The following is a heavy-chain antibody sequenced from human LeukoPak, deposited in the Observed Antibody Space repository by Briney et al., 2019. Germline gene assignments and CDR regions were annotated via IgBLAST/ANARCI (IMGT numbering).Heavy chain of an antibody. CDR3: ARRGVIAAAGPERGYFDY. CDR2: INPNSGGT. J-gene: IGHJ4*02. D-gene: IGHD6-13*01. V-gene: IGHV1-2*02. CDR1: GYTFTGYY. Sequence: RASVKVSCKASGYTFTGYYMHWVRQAPGQGLEWMGWINPNSGGTNYAQKFQGRVTMTRDTSISTAYMELSRLRSDDTAVYYCARRGVIAAAGPERGYFDYWGQGTLVTVSS.